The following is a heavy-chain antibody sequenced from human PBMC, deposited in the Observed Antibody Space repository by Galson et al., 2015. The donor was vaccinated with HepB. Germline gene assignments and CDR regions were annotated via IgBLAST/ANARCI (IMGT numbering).Heavy chain of an antibody. Sequence: SVKVSCKASGYTFTSYDINWVRQATGQGLEWMGWMNPNSGNTGYAQKFQGRVTMTRNTSISTAYMELSSLRSEDTAVYYCARGDYNHDFWSGYYIRPYYYYMDVWGKGTTVTVSS. D-gene: IGHD3-3*01. CDR3: ARGDYNHDFWSGYYIRPYYYYMDV. V-gene: IGHV1-8*01. J-gene: IGHJ6*03. CDR2: MNPNSGNT. CDR1: GYTFTSYD.